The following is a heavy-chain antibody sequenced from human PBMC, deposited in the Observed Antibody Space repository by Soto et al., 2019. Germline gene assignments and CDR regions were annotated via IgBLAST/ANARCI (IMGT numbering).Heavy chain of an antibody. V-gene: IGHV4-31*03. Sequence: SETLSLTCTFSVGSISSGGYSWSWIRQHPGKGLEWIGYIYYSGSTYYNPSLKSRVTISVDTSKNQFSLKLSSVTAADTAVYYCARVPVDCSGGSCYLNYFDYWGQGTLVTVSS. D-gene: IGHD2-15*01. J-gene: IGHJ4*02. CDR3: ARVPVDCSGGSCYLNYFDY. CDR2: IYYSGST. CDR1: VGSISSGGYS.